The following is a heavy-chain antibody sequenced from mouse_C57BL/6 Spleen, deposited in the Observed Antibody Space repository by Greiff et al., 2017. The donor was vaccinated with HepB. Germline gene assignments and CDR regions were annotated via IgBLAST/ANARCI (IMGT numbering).Heavy chain of an antibody. CDR3: TRDRMGSNPSHYYAMDY. Sequence: DVKLQESGEGLVKPGGSLKLSCAASGFTFSSYAMSWVRQTPEKRLEWVAYISSGGDYIYYADTVKGRFTISRDNARNTLYLQMSSLKSEDTAMYYCTRDRMGSNPSHYYAMDYWGQGTSVTVSS. CDR2: ISSGGDYI. J-gene: IGHJ4*01. D-gene: IGHD1-1*01. CDR1: GFTFSSYA. V-gene: IGHV5-9-1*02.